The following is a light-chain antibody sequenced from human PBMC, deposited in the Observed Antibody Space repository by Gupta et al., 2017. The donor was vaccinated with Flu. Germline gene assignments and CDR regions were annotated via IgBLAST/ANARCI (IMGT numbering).Light chain of an antibody. CDR2: KDT. V-gene: IGLV3-27*01. CDR1: LMAKKY. CDR3: YSAGDNDLSV. Sequence: SYARTQPSSVSVSPGQTARITCSGNLMAKKYARWDQQKPGQAPVLVIYKDTARPSGIAERFSGSRSGTTVTLTISGAQVDDEADYHCYSAGDNDLSVFGSGTKVTVL. J-gene: IGLJ1*01.